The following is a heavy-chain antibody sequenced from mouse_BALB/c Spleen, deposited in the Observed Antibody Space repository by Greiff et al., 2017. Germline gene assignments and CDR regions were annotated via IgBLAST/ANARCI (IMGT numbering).Heavy chain of an antibody. J-gene: IGHJ4*01. CDR1: GFTFSNYW. D-gene: IGHD2-3*01. CDR2: IRLKSNNYAT. V-gene: IGHV6-6*02. CDR3: TRPGWLGYYAMDY. Sequence: EVKLQESGGGLVQPGGSMKLSCVASGFTFSNYWMNWVRQSPEKGLEWVAEIRLKSNNYATHYAESVKGRFTISRDDSKSSVYLQMNNLRAEDTGIYYCTRPGWLGYYAMDYWGQGTSVTVSS.